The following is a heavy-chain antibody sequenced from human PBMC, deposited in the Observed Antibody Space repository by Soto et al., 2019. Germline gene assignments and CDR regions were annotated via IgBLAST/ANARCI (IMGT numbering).Heavy chain of an antibody. CDR3: XXXXXXXXXXXXY. Sequence: QVQLVESGGGVVQPGRSLRLSCAASGFTFSSYAMHWVRQAPGKGLEWVAVISYDGSNKYYADSVKGRFTISRDNSKNTLYLQMNSLRAEDTXXXXXXXXXXXXXXXXXYWGQGTLVTVSS. CDR1: GFTFSSYA. CDR2: ISYDGSNK. J-gene: IGHJ4*02. V-gene: IGHV3-30-3*01.